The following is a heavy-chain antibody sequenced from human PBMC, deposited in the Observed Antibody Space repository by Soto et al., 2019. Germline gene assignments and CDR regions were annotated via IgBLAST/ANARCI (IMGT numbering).Heavy chain of an antibody. CDR2: ISAYNGNT. Sequence: ASVKVSCKASGYTITSYGISWVRQAPGQGLEWMGWISAYNGNTNYAQKLQGRVTMTTDTSTSTAYMELRSLRSDDTAVYYCAREFDSGWYICFDYWGQGTLVTVSS. V-gene: IGHV1-18*01. J-gene: IGHJ4*02. CDR3: AREFDSGWYICFDY. CDR1: GYTITSYG. D-gene: IGHD6-19*01.